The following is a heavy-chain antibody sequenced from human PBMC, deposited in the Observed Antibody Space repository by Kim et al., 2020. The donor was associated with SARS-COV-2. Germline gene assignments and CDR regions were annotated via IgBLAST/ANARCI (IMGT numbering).Heavy chain of an antibody. Sequence: SETLSLTCTVSGGSISSGGYYWSWIRQHPGKGLEWIGYIYYSGSTYYNPSLKSRVTISVDTSKNQFSLKLSSVTAADTAVYYCASVPIMITFGGMHPIDYWGQGTLVTVSS. V-gene: IGHV4-31*03. CDR2: IYYSGST. D-gene: IGHD3-16*01. CDR1: GGSISSGGYY. CDR3: ASVPIMITFGGMHPIDY. J-gene: IGHJ4*02.